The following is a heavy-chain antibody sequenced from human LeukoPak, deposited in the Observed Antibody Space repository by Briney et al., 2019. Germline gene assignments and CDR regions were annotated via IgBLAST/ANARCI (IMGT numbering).Heavy chain of an antibody. Sequence: GRSLRLSRAASGFIHSPYAIHWVRQAPGKGLEWVAVMSYVDSVKGRFTISRDISKNTVYLEMTSLRFEDTAVYYCARDGQRTGEMFDCWGQGTLVTVSS. CDR2: MS. CDR3: ARDGQRTGEMFDC. D-gene: IGHD1-26*01. J-gene: IGHJ4*02. CDR1: GFIHSPYA. V-gene: IGHV3-30*04.